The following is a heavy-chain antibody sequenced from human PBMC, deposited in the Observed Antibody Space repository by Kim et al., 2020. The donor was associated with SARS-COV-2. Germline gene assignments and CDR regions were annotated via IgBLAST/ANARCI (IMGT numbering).Heavy chain of an antibody. CDR2: MNPNSGNT. D-gene: IGHD2-2*01. CDR1: GYTFTSYD. V-gene: IGHV1-8*01. CDR3: ARGVKVPAAIWISYYYYYMDV. Sequence: ASVKVSCKASGYTFTSYDINWVRQATGQGLEWMGWMNPNSGNTGYAQMFQGRVTMTRNTSISTAYMELSSLRSEDTAVYYCARGVKVPAAIWISYYYYYMDVGGKGTTVTVSS. J-gene: IGHJ6*03.